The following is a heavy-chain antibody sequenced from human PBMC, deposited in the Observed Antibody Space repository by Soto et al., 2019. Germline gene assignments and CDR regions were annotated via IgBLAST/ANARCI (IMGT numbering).Heavy chain of an antibody. CDR3: ARSVRYFDWFSD. V-gene: IGHV1-2*04. CDR1: GYTFTGYY. J-gene: IGHJ4*02. CDR2: INTNGGGT. Sequence: QVQLVQSGAEVKKPGASVKVSCKASGYTFTGYYMHWVRQAPGQGLEWMGWINTNGGGTNYAQKVQGWLTMTRDPCISTAYMELSRLRTDDPAVYYCARSVRYFDWFSDWGQGTLVTVSS. D-gene: IGHD3-9*01.